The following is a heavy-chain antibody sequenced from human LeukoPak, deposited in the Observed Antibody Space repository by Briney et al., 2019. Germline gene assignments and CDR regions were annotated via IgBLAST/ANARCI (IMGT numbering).Heavy chain of an antibody. CDR2: IYYSGST. Sequence: PSETLSLTCTVSGGSISSYYWSWIRQPPGKGLEWIGYIYYSGSTNYNPSLKSRVTISVDTSKNQFSLKLSSVTAADTAVYYCARAGDGSGSYYQYYFDYWGQGTLVTVSS. CDR1: GGSISSYY. CDR3: ARAGDGSGSYYQYYFDY. V-gene: IGHV4-59*12. J-gene: IGHJ4*02. D-gene: IGHD3-10*01.